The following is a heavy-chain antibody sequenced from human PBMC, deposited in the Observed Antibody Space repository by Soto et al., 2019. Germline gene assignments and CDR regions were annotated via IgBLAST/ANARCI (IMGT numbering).Heavy chain of an antibody. V-gene: IGHV3-23*01. CDR2: ISGSGGST. CDR1: GFTFSSYA. J-gene: IGHJ4*02. D-gene: IGHD3-3*01. CDR3: AKDSVLRFLEWPPYHFAY. Sequence: EVQLLESGGGLVQPGGSLRLSCAATGFTFSSYAMSWVRQAPGMGLEWVSAISGSGGSTYYADSVKGRFTISRDNSKNTLYRQMNGLRADDTAVYYCAKDSVLRFLEWPPYHFAYWGQGTLVTVSS.